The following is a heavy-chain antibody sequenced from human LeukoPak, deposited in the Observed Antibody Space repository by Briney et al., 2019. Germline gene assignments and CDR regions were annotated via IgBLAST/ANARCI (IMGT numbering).Heavy chain of an antibody. J-gene: IGHJ4*02. V-gene: IGHV7-4-1*02. CDR1: GYTFTSYA. CDR3: ARAGYFDWLLVPDY. Sequence: ASVKVSCKASGYTFTSYAMNWVRQAPGQGLEWMGWINTNTGNPRYAQGFTGRFVFSLDTSVSTAYLQISSLKAEDTAVYYCARAGYFDWLLVPDYWGQGTLVTVSS. D-gene: IGHD3-9*01. CDR2: INTNTGNP.